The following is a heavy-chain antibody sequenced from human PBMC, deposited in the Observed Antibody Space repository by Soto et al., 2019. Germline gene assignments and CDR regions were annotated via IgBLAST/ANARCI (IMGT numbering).Heavy chain of an antibody. CDR1: GYSFTDYH. Sequence: ASVKVSCKASGYSFTDYHIHWVRQAPGQGLEWLGRINPKSGGTSTAQKFQGWVTMTRDRSISTVYMELTRLRSDDTAVYYCARGLLLWFGARAYYYYYGMDVWGQGTTVTVSS. J-gene: IGHJ6*02. V-gene: IGHV1-2*04. CDR3: ARGLLLWFGARAYYYYYGMDV. D-gene: IGHD3-10*01. CDR2: INPKSGGT.